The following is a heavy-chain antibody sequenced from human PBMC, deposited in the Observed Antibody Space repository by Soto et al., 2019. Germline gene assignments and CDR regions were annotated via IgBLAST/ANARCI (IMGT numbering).Heavy chain of an antibody. CDR3: AKKYYFGSGSYVFYFDY. CDR2: MSGTAGNT. CDR1: GFTFSNYA. V-gene: IGHV3-23*01. J-gene: IGHJ4*02. Sequence: VQLLESGGGSVQPGGSLRLSCAASGFTFSNYAMTWVRQAPGKGLEWVSTMSGTAGNTYYADSVKGRFTISRENSKNTLYLQMNSLRAEDTAVYYCAKKYYFGSGSYVFYFDYWGQGTLVTVSS. D-gene: IGHD3-10*01.